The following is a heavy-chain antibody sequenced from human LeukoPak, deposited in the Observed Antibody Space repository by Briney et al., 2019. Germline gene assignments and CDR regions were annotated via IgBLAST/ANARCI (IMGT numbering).Heavy chain of an antibody. CDR1: GGSISSYY. Sequence: SETLSLTCTVSGGSISSYYWSWIRQPPGKGLEWIGYISNSGSTNYNPSLKSRVTISVSTSKNQFSLKVNSVTAADTAVYYCARGAWQLLGAFDCWGQGTLVTVSS. D-gene: IGHD4-23*01. J-gene: IGHJ4*02. CDR3: ARGAWQLLGAFDC. CDR2: ISNSGST. V-gene: IGHV4-59*01.